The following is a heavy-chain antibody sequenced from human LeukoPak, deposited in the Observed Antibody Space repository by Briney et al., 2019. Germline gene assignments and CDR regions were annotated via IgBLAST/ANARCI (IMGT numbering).Heavy chain of an antibody. J-gene: IGHJ4*02. V-gene: IGHV1-69*01. D-gene: IGHD6-19*01. CDR1: GGTFSSYA. Sequence: SVKVSCKASGGTFSSYAISWVRQAPGQGLEWMGGIIPIFGTANYAQKSQGRVTITADESTSTAYMELSSLRSEDTAVYYCARGLPGYSSGWPFDYWGQGTLVTVSS. CDR3: ARGLPGYSSGWPFDY. CDR2: IIPIFGTA.